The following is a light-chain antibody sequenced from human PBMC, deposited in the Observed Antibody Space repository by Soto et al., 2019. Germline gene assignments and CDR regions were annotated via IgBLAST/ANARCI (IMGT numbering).Light chain of an antibody. CDR2: EVS. CDR3: SSYAGSNQVGV. V-gene: IGLV2-8*01. Sequence: QSVLTQPPSASGSPGQSVTISCTGTSSDVGGYNYVSWYQQHPGKAPKLMIYEVSKRPSGVPDRFSGSKSGNTASLTVSGLQAEDEADYYCSSYAGSNQVGVFGGGTKLTVL. J-gene: IGLJ3*02. CDR1: SSDVGGYNY.